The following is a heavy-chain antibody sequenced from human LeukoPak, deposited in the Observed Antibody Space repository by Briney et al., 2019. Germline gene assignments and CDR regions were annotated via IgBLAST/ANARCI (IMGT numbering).Heavy chain of an antibody. CDR3: ARGGYDFWSGPYYYYYGMDV. CDR2: INHSGST. D-gene: IGHD3-3*01. Sequence: PSETLSLTCAVYGGSFSGYYWSWIRQPPGKGLEWIGEINHSGSTNYNPSLKSRVTISVDTSKNQFSLKLSSVTAADTAVYYCARGGYDFWSGPYYYYYGMDVWGQGTTVTVSS. J-gene: IGHJ6*02. V-gene: IGHV4-34*01. CDR1: GGSFSGYY.